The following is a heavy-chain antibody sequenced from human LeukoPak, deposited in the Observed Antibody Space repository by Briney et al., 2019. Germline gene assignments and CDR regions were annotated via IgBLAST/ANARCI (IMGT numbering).Heavy chain of an antibody. V-gene: IGHV3-33*06. CDR3: AKDAVRFLEWLLWYDI. CDR2: IWYDGSNK. Sequence: PGRSLRLSCAASGFTFSSYGMHWVRQAPGKGLEWVAVIWYDGSNKYYADSVKGRFTISRDNSKNTLYLQMNSLRAEDTAVYYCAKDAVRFLEWLLWYDIWGQGTMVTVSS. CDR1: GFTFSSYG. D-gene: IGHD3-3*01. J-gene: IGHJ3*02.